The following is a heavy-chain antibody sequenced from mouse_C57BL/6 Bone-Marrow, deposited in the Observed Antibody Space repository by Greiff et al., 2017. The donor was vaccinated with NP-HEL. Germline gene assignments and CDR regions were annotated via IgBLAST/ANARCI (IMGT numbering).Heavy chain of an antibody. Sequence: QVQLQQPGAELVRPGTSVKLSCKASGYTFTSYWMHWVKQRPGQGLEWIGVIDPSDSYTNYNQKFKGKATLTVDTSSSTAYMQLSSLTSEDSAVYYCAPMGYYGSSLFAYWGQGTLVTVSA. J-gene: IGHJ3*01. CDR2: IDPSDSYT. CDR3: APMGYYGSSLFAY. D-gene: IGHD1-1*01. CDR1: GYTFTSYW. V-gene: IGHV1-59*01.